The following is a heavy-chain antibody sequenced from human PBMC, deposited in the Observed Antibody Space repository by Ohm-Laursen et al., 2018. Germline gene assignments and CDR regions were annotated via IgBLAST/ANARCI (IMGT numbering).Heavy chain of an antibody. D-gene: IGHD3-3*01. V-gene: IGHV1-8*01. Sequence: ASVKVSCKASGYTFASYDINWVRQATGQGLEWMGWMNPDSGNTGYAQKFQGRVTMTRNTSISTAYMELSSLRSEDTAVYYCARGEWRPEENFDYWGQGTLVTVSS. CDR2: MNPDSGNT. CDR3: ARGEWRPEENFDY. J-gene: IGHJ4*02. CDR1: GYTFASYD.